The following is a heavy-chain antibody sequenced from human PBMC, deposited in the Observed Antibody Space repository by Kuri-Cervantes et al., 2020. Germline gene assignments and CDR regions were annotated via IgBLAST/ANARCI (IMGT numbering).Heavy chain of an antibody. CDR1: GFTFSSYG. J-gene: IGHJ4*02. V-gene: IGHV3-30*02. CDR2: IRYDGSDK. Sequence: GESLKISCAASGFTFSSYGMHWVRQAPGKGLEWVAFIRYDGSDKCYADSVKGRFTISRDNSKNTLYLQMNSLRADDDTAMYYCARVRYSGSSRYYFDYWGQGTLVTVSS. CDR3: ARVRYSGSSRYYFDY. D-gene: IGHD1-26*01.